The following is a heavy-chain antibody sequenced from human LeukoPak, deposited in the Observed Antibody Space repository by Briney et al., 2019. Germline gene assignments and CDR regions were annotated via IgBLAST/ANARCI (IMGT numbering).Heavy chain of an antibody. CDR3: ARDGFDVVVPAATLDY. CDR1: GFTFSSYE. J-gene: IGHJ4*02. D-gene: IGHD2-2*01. CDR2: ISSSGSTI. V-gene: IGHV3-48*03. Sequence: PAGSLRLSCAASGFTFSSYEMNWVRQAPGKGLEWVSYISSSGSTIYYADSVKGRFTISRDNAKNSLYLQMNSLRAEDTAVYYCARDGFDVVVPAATLDYWGQGTLVTVSS.